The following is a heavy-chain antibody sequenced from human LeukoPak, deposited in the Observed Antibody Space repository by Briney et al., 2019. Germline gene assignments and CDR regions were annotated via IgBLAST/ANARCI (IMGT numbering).Heavy chain of an antibody. V-gene: IGHV4-59*01. CDR1: GVPISTCY. J-gene: IGHJ3*02. Sequence: SETLSLTCSVSGVPISTCYWSWLRQSPGKGLEWIGYVYYNGDILYNPSLKSRVSISLETSKNQVSLSVTAVTAADTAVYYCVRGDVFDIWGQGTLVTVSS. CDR3: VRGDVFDI. CDR2: VYYNGDI.